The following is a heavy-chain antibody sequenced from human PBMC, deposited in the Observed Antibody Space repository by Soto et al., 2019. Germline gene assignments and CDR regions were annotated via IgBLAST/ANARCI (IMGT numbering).Heavy chain of an antibody. J-gene: IGHJ5*02. Sequence: EVQLLESGGGLVQPGGSLRLSCAASGLTFSSYAMSWVRQAPGKGLEWVSGISGSGSSTYYADSVKGRFTISRDNSKNTLYLEMNNLRAEDTAIYYCAKDSPLLRYPVAETARGWFDPWGQGTLVTVS. CDR3: AKDSPLLRYPVAETARGWFDP. D-gene: IGHD2-15*01. V-gene: IGHV3-23*01. CDR2: ISGSGSST. CDR1: GLTFSSYA.